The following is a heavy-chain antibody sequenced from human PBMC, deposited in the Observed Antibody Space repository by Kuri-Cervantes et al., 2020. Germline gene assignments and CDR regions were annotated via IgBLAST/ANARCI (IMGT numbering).Heavy chain of an antibody. J-gene: IGHJ4*02. Sequence: LSLTCAASGFTFSNYAMSWVRQAPGKGLEWVSGISGSGFSTYYTDSVKGRFTISRDNAENTLFLQMNSLRAEDTAVYYCAKSENFGYCSSSTCYPSDYWGQGTLVTVSS. D-gene: IGHD2-2*01. CDR3: AKSENFGYCSSSTCYPSDY. CDR1: GFTFSNYA. V-gene: IGHV3-23*01. CDR2: ISGSGFST.